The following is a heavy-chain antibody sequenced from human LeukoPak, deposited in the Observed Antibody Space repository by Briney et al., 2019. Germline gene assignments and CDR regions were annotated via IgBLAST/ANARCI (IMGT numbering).Heavy chain of an antibody. D-gene: IGHD1-20*01. CDR1: GFTFSSYA. Sequence: GGSLRLSCAASGFTFSSYAMHWVRQAPGKGLEYVSAITSNGGSTYYANTVKGRFTISRDNSKNTLYLQMGSLRAEDMAVYYCARDQVTGTTGLYYYYYMDVWGKGTTVTVSS. V-gene: IGHV3-64*01. CDR2: ITSNGGST. CDR3: ARDQVTGTTGLYYYYYMDV. J-gene: IGHJ6*03.